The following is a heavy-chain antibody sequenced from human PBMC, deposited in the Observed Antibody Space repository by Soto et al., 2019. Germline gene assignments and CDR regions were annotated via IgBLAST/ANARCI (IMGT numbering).Heavy chain of an antibody. Sequence: QVQLVESGGGVVQPGRSLRLSCAASGFTFSSYGMHWVRQAPGKGLEWVEVMSWDGSDEFYEETVKGRFTVSRDNSRNTLYLQMNSLRPEDTAVYYCAKEGCSGGICYGFDYWGQGTLVTVSS. J-gene: IGHJ4*02. D-gene: IGHD2-15*01. CDR1: GFTFSSYG. V-gene: IGHV3-30*18. CDR3: AKEGCSGGICYGFDY. CDR2: MSWDGSDE.